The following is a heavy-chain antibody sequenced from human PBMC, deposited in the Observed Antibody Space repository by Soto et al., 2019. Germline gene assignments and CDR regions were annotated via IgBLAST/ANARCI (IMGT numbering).Heavy chain of an antibody. V-gene: IGHV3-23*01. Sequence: GGSLRLSCAASEFTFSNYAMSWVRQAPGKGLEWVSSISDNGGTTYYADSVKGRFTIPRDNSKNTLYLQMNSLRAEDTAVYYCAKELRYFERAFDIWGQGTMVTVSS. CDR1: EFTFSNYA. J-gene: IGHJ3*02. CDR2: ISDNGGTT. D-gene: IGHD3-9*01. CDR3: AKELRYFERAFDI.